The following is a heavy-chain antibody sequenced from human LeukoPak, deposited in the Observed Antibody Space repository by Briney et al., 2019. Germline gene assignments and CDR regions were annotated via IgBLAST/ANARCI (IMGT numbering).Heavy chain of an antibody. CDR1: GGSISSYY. CDR3: ARSQSQSGSYRYYFTY. J-gene: IGHJ4*02. CDR2: IYTSGST. Sequence: SETLSLTCTVSGGSISSYYWSWIRQPAGKGLEWIGRIYTSGSTNYNPSLKSRVTMSVGTSKNQFSLKLSSVTAADTAVYYCARSQSQSGSYRYYFTYWGQGTLVTVSS. V-gene: IGHV4-4*07. D-gene: IGHD1-26*01.